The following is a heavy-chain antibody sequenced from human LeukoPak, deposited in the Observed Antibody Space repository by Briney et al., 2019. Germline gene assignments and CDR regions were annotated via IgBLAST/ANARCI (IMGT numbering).Heavy chain of an antibody. J-gene: IGHJ5*02. CDR1: GFTFSSYS. CDR3: ARDRMGFDP. D-gene: IGHD5-24*01. CDR2: ISNSSSYI. V-gene: IGHV3-21*01. Sequence: KSGDPLTLSCAASGFTFSSYSMNWVRQAPGKGLEWVSSISNSSSYIYYADAVKGQFTISRDNAKNSLYLQMNSLRAEDTVVYYCARDRMGFDPWGQGALVTVSS.